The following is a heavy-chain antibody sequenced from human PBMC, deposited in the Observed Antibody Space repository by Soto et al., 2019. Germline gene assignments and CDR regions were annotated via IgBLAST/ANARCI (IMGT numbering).Heavy chain of an antibody. CDR2: IIAMFGEA. V-gene: IGHV1-69*01. D-gene: IGHD3-3*01. CDR1: GGTFSTYI. CDR3: ARRIYHDGPTYYDDAFDM. Sequence: QVQLVQSGADMRKPGSSVKVSCKASGGTFSTYIFNWVRQAPGQGLEWMGGIIAMFGEANYAQRFQGRLTITADESTRTAYMELRRLRSEGTAVYDCARRIYHDGPTYYDDAFDMWGQGTVVTVSS. J-gene: IGHJ3*02.